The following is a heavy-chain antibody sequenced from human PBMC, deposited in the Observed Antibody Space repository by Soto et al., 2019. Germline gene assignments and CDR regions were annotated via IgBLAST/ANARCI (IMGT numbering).Heavy chain of an antibody. D-gene: IGHD2-2*01. V-gene: IGHV1-46*03. CDR1: GYTFTSYY. J-gene: IGHJ6*03. CDR2: INPSGGST. Sequence: QVQLVQSGAEVKKPGASVKVSCKASGYTFTSYYMRWVRQAPGQGLEWMGIINPSGGSTSYAQKLQGRVTMTRDTSTSTVYMELSSLRSEDTAVYYCASAAADYYYYYYMDVWGKGTTVTVSS. CDR3: ASAAADYYYYYYMDV.